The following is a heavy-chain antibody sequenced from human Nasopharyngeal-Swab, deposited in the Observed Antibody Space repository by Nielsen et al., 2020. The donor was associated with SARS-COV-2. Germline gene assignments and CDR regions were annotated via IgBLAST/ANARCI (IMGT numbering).Heavy chain of an antibody. V-gene: IGHV2-26*01. J-gene: IGHJ4*02. CDR3: ARMAEMATEKFDY. Sequence: WIRQLPGKALEWLAHIFSNDEKSYSTSLKSRLTISKDTSKSQVVLTMTNMDPVDTATYYCARMAEMATEKFDYWGQGTLVTVSS. CDR2: IFSNDEK. D-gene: IGHD5-24*01.